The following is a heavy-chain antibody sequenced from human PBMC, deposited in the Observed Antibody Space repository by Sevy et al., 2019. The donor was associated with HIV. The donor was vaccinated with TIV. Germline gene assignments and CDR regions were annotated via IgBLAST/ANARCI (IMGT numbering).Heavy chain of an antibody. V-gene: IGHV1-18*01. Sequence: ASVKVSCKASGYTFASEGISWVRQAPGQGLEWVGWIGAYNGNRNSAQKFQARVTLTIDTSTSTAFMELRGLRSDDTAMYYCARVPTYYYGSATYFESWGQGTLVTVSS. CDR3: ARVPTYYYGSATYFES. CDR1: GYTFASEG. CDR2: IGAYNGNR. J-gene: IGHJ4*02. D-gene: IGHD3-10*01.